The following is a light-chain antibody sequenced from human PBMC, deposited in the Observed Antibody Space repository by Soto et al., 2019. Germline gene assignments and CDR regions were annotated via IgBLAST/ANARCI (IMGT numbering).Light chain of an antibody. Sequence: SYELTQPPSVSVSPGQTASITCSGDKLGEKYASWYQQKPGQPPVLVLYRDAKRPSGIPERFSGSNSGSTATLTISETQAMDEADYFCQAWDSTTVVFGGGTKVTVL. CDR1: KLGEKY. J-gene: IGLJ2*01. CDR2: RDA. V-gene: IGLV3-1*01. CDR3: QAWDSTTVV.